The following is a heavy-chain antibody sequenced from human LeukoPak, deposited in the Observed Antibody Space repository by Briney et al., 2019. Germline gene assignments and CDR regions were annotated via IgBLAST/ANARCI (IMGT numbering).Heavy chain of an antibody. Sequence: PGGPLRLSCAASGFTFSGYTLNWVRQAPGKGLEWVSYISRTSDIVSYADSVRGRFTISRDNAKNSLYLQMSSLRAEDTAVYYCARDYGYAFDTWGQGTMVTVSS. D-gene: IGHD3-16*01. CDR3: ARDYGYAFDT. CDR1: GFTFSGYT. J-gene: IGHJ3*02. V-gene: IGHV3-48*01. CDR2: ISRTSDIV.